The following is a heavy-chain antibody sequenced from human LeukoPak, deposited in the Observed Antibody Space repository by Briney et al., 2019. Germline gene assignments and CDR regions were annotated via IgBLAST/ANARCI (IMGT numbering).Heavy chain of an antibody. D-gene: IGHD3-3*01. CDR3: ARDENTIFGVVYEYNWFDP. J-gene: IGHJ5*02. CDR2: ISSSSSYI. Sequence: GGSLRLSCAASGFTFSSYSMNWVRQAPGKGLEWVSYISSSSSYIYYADPVKGRFTISRDNAKNSLYLQMNSLRAEDTAVYYCARDENTIFGVVYEYNWFDPWGQGTLVTVSS. V-gene: IGHV3-21*01. CDR1: GFTFSSYS.